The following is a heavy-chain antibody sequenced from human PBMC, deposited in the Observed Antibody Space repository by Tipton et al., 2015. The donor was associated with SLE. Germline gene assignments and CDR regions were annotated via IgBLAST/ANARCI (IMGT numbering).Heavy chain of an antibody. CDR2: INHSGST. V-gene: IGHV4-34*01. Sequence: TLSLTCAVYGGSFSGYYWSWIRQPPGKGLEWIGEINHSGSTNYNPSLKSRVTISVDTSKNQFSLKVISVTAADTAVYYCARLSGDAFDIWGQGTMVTVSS. D-gene: IGHD1-26*01. CDR3: ARLSGDAFDI. CDR1: GGSFSGYY. J-gene: IGHJ3*02.